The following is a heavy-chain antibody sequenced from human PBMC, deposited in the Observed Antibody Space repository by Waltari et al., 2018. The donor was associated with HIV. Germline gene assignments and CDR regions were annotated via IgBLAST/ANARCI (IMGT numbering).Heavy chain of an antibody. CDR2: ISYSGST. CDR1: GGSVSSNNDY. Sequence: QVQLQESGPGLVKPSETLSLTCTVSGGSVSSNNDYWTWMRQPPGKRLEWIGYISYSGSTNYNPSLKSRLTISVDTSKNQFSLKLSSVTAADTAVYYCARSRVGTTRVPFDYWGQGTLVTVSS. D-gene: IGHD1-26*01. J-gene: IGHJ4*02. V-gene: IGHV4-61*01. CDR3: ARSRVGTTRVPFDY.